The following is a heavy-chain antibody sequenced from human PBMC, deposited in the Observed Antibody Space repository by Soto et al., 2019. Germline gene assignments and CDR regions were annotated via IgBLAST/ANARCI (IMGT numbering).Heavy chain of an antibody. J-gene: IGHJ6*02. CDR2: FYYSGST. CDR3: AREGYSSGYYYYYAMDV. CDR1: GCSISSSSYY. D-gene: IGHD3-22*01. Sequence: SETLSLTCTVSGCSISSSSYYWGWIRQPPGKGLEWIGSFYYSGSTYSNPSLKSRVTISVDTSKNQFSLKLSSVTAADTAVYYCAREGYSSGYYYYYAMDVWGQWTTVT. V-gene: IGHV4-39*07.